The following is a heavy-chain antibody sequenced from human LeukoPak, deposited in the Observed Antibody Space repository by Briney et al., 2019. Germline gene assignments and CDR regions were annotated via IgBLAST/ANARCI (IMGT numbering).Heavy chain of an antibody. D-gene: IGHD6-13*01. Sequence: SETLSLTCAVSGYSISSGYYWGWIRQPPGKGLEWIGSIYHSGSTYYKPSLKSRVTISVDTSKNQFSLKLSSVTAADTAVYYCARFEQQRTNAFDIWGQGTMVTVSS. CDR2: IYHSGST. CDR1: GYSISSGYY. V-gene: IGHV4-38-2*01. CDR3: ARFEQQRTNAFDI. J-gene: IGHJ3*02.